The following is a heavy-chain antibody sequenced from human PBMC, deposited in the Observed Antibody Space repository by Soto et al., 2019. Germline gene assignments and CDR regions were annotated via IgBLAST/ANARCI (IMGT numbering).Heavy chain of an antibody. V-gene: IGHV4-39*01. CDR2: IYYSGST. CDR3: ARRDYDFWSGLFDY. J-gene: IGHJ4*02. D-gene: IGHD3-3*01. Sequence: SETLSLTCTVSGGSISSSSYYWGWIRQPPGKGLEWFGSIYYSGSTYYNPSLKSRVTISVDTSKNQFSLKLSSVTAADTAVYYCARRDYDFWSGLFDYWGQGTLVTVSS. CDR1: GGSISSSSYY.